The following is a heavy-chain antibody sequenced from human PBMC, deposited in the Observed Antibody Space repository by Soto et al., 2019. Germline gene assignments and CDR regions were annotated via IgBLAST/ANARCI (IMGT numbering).Heavy chain of an antibody. D-gene: IGHD4-17*01. CDR1: GFTFSSYA. CDR3: ARSFYGDTSYYFDY. Sequence: GGSLRLSCAASGFTFSSYAMHWVRQAPGKGLEYVSAISSNGGSTYYANSVKGRFTISRDNSKNTLYLQMGSLRAEDMAVYYCARSFYGDTSYYFDYWGQGTLVTVSS. CDR2: ISSNGGST. V-gene: IGHV3-64*01. J-gene: IGHJ4*02.